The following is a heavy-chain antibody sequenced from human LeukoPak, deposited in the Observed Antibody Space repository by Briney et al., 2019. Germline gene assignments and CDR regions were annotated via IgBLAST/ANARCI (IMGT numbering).Heavy chain of an antibody. D-gene: IGHD3-16*02. CDR3: AKSGYDYVWGSYRSTENDY. CDR1: GFTFSTHW. V-gene: IGHV3-74*01. Sequence: GGSLRLSCEGSGFTFSTHWIHWVRRAPGKGLVWVSRINGDGSSKQYADSVKGRFTISRDNSKNTLYLQMNSLRAEDTAVYYCAKSGYDYVWGSYRSTENDYWGQGTLVTVSS. J-gene: IGHJ4*02. CDR2: INGDGSSK.